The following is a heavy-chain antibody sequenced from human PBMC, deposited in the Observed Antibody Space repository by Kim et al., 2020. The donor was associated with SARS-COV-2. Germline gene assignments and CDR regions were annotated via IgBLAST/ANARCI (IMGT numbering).Heavy chain of an antibody. CDR2: IIPIFGTA. D-gene: IGHD5-12*01. CDR1: GGTFSSYA. V-gene: IGHV1-69*13. CDR3: ARGVAQGPYFDY. Sequence: SVKVSCKASGGTFSSYAISWVRQAPGQGLEWMGGIIPIFGTANYAQKFQGRVTITADESTSTAYMELSSLRSEDTAVYYCARGVAQGPYFDYWGQGTLVTVSS. J-gene: IGHJ4*02.